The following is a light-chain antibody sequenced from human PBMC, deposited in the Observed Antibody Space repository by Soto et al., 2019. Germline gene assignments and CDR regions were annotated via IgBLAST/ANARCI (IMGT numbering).Light chain of an antibody. Sequence: QSALTQPASVSGSPGQSITISCTGTSSDVGGYNSVSWYQQLPGKAPKLLIFDVRRRPSGVSARFSGSQSGNTASLTISGLQAEDEADYYCNSYTTDTTYVFGTGTKLTVL. CDR3: NSYTTDTTYV. V-gene: IGLV2-14*01. J-gene: IGLJ1*01. CDR2: DVR. CDR1: SSDVGGYNS.